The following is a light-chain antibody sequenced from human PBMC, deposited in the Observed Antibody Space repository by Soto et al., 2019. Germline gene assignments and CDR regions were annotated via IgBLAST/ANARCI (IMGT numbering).Light chain of an antibody. CDR1: STDVGGYNY. Sequence: QSALTQPASVSGSPGQSITISCTGTSTDVGGYNYVSWFQQHPGKAPKLLISDVSNRPSGVSFRFSGCKSGNTASLTISGRQAEDEADYSFNSYSGGTHLYLFGTETK. J-gene: IGLJ1*01. CDR2: DVS. V-gene: IGLV2-14*01. CDR3: NSYSGGTHLYL.